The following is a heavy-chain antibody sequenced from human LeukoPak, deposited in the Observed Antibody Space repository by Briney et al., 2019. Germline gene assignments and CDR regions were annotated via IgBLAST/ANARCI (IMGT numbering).Heavy chain of an antibody. J-gene: IGHJ4*02. CDR1: GFTFSSYG. CDR2: ISGSGGST. V-gene: IGHV3-23*01. CDR3: AKHSERCQLLGTPSDY. D-gene: IGHD2-2*01. Sequence: GGSLRLSCAASGFTFSSYGMSWVRQAPGKGLEWGSAISGSGGSTYYADSVKGRFTISRDNSKNTLYLQMNSLRAEDTAVYYCAKHSERCQLLGTPSDYWGQGTLVTVSS.